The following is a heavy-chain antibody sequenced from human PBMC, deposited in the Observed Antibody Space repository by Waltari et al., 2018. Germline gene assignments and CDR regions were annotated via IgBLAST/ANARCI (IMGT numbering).Heavy chain of an antibody. CDR3: ARVIVGARADWFDP. CDR1: GGSISSYY. J-gene: IGHJ5*02. D-gene: IGHD1-26*01. V-gene: IGHV4-59*01. Sequence: QVQLQESGPGLVKPSETLSLTCTVSGGSISSYYWSWIRQPPGKGLEWIGYIYYSGSTNYTPTLNGRVTISVDTSKNQFSLKLSSVTAADTAVYYCARVIVGARADWFDPWGQGTLVTVSS. CDR2: IYYSGST.